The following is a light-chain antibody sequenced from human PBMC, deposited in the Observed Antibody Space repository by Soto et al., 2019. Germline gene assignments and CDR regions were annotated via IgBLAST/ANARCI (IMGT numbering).Light chain of an antibody. CDR1: SSDVGGYNY. V-gene: IGLV2-14*01. CDR3: SSYTSSSQGV. J-gene: IGLJ2*01. Sequence: QSALTQPASVSGSPGQSITISCTGTSSDVGGYNYVSWYQQHPGKAPKLMIYDVSNRTSGVSNRFSGSTSGNTASLTISGLQAEDEDDYYFSSYTSSSQGVFGGGTQLTVL. CDR2: DVS.